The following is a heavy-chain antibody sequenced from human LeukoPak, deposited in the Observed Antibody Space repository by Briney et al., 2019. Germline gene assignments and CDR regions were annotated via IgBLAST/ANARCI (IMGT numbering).Heavy chain of an antibody. V-gene: IGHV4-39*01. D-gene: IGHD3-22*01. CDR3: ARRVFYYYDSSGYGRYFDL. CDR2: IYYSGST. CDR1: GGSISSSSYY. J-gene: IGHJ2*01. Sequence: SETLSLTCTVSGGSISSSSYYWGWIRQPPGKGLEWIGSIYYSGSTYYNPSLKSRVTISVDTSKDQFSLKLSSVTAADTAVYYCARRVFYYYDSSGYGRYFDLWGRGTLVTVSS.